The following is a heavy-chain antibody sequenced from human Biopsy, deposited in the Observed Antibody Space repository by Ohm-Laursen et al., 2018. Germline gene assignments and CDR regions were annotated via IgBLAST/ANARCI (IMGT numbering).Heavy chain of an antibody. Sequence: SDTLSLTCTVPGGSITADFWTWIRQTPGERLEWIGYRFHSGSPMYNPSLKSRVTISVDTSKSPFSLTLTSGTAADTAVYYCVRLNRRGNIIFFDYWGRGTLVTVSS. CDR3: VRLNRRGNIIFFDY. D-gene: IGHD3/OR15-3a*01. CDR1: GGSITADF. J-gene: IGHJ4*02. V-gene: IGHV4-59*08. CDR2: RFHSGSP.